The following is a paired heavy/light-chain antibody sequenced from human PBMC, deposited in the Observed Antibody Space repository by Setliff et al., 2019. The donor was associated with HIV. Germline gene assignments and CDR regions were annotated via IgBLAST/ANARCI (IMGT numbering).Light chain of an antibody. CDR3: MQALQTLPRT. J-gene: IGKJ4*01. CDR1: QSLLHSNGYNY. V-gene: IGKV2-28*01. CDR2: LGS. Sequence: DIVMTQSPLSLPVTPGEPASISCRSSQSLLHSNGYNYLDWYLQKPGQSPQLLIYLGSNRASGVPDRFSGSGSGTDFTLKISRVEAEDVGVYYCMQALQTLPRTFGGGTKVEIK.
Heavy chain of an antibody. J-gene: IGHJ6*02. CDR2: ISYDGSNK. D-gene: IGHD6-25*01. CDR1: GFTFSSYA. V-gene: IGHV3-30-3*01. CDR3: ARDWSPPAAYYYYGMDV. Sequence: QVQLVESGGGVVQPGRSLRLSCAASGFTFSSYAMHWVRQAPGKGLEWVAVISYDGSNKYYADSVKGRFTISRDNSKNTLYLQMNSLRAEDTAVYYCARDWSPPAAYYYYGMDVWGQGTTVTVSS.